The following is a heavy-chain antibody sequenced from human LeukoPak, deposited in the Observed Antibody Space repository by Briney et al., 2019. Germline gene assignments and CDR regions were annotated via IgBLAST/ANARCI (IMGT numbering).Heavy chain of an antibody. Sequence: SVKVSCKASGGTFSNYAISWVRQAPGQGLEWMGGIIPIFGTANYAQKFQGRVTITADKSTSTAYMELSSLRSEDTAVYYCARGPTTVTTYYYYYMDVWGKGTTVTVSS. D-gene: IGHD4-17*01. V-gene: IGHV1-69*06. CDR1: GGTFSNYA. CDR3: ARGPTTVTTYYYYYMDV. J-gene: IGHJ6*03. CDR2: IIPIFGTA.